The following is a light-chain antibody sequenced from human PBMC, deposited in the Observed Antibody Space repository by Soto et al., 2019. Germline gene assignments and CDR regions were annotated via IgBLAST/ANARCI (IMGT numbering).Light chain of an antibody. J-gene: IGKJ1*01. V-gene: IGKV3-15*01. CDR1: QSISSN. CDR2: GAS. Sequence: EVVMTQSPATLSVSPGKRATLSCRASQSISSNLAWYQQKPGQAPRLLIYGASTRASGISARFSGSGSGTDFTLTISSLQSEDFAVYYCQQYDNWPPWTFGQGTKVEIK. CDR3: QQYDNWPPWT.